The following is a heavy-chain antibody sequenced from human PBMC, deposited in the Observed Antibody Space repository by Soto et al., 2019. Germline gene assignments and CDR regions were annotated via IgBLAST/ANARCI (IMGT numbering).Heavy chain of an antibody. CDR3: AREGAYDGGDDAFDI. D-gene: IGHD5-12*01. Sequence: GGSLRLSCAASGFTFSDYYMSWIRQAPGKGLEWVSYISSSGSTIYYADSVKGRFTISRDNAKNSLYLQMDSLRAGDTAVYYCAREGAYDGGDDAFDIWGQGTMVTVSS. J-gene: IGHJ3*02. CDR1: GFTFSDYY. CDR2: ISSSGSTI. V-gene: IGHV3-11*01.